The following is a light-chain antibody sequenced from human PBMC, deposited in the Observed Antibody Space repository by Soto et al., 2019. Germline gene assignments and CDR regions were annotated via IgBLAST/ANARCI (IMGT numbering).Light chain of an antibody. CDR2: DAS. CDR1: QTVSSSF. V-gene: IGKV3-20*01. Sequence: EFVLTQSPGTLSLSPGERATLSCRTSQTVSSSFLAWYQQTPGQAPRLLIYDASIRATDIPDRFTGSGSGTDFTLTISSLQPDDVATYYCQQYNSYFQTFGQGTKVDIK. J-gene: IGKJ1*01. CDR3: QQYNSYFQT.